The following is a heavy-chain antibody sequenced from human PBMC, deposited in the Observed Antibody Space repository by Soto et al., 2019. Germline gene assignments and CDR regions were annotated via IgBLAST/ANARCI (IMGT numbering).Heavy chain of an antibody. J-gene: IGHJ5*02. CDR1: GGSISEKY. Sequence: KPSETLSLTCIVSGGSISEKYWNWVRQPPGKGLEWIGLIFANGHTDYNPSPKSRVTMSVDASKNQFSLRLTSMTAADTAVYYCVASLAASGLNWLDPWGRGTLVTVSS. CDR2: IFANGHT. V-gene: IGHV4-4*07. CDR3: VASLAASGLNWLDP. D-gene: IGHD6-13*01.